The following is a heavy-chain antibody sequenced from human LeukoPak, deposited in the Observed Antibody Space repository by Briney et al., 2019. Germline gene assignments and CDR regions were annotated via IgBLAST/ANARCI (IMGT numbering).Heavy chain of an antibody. D-gene: IGHD3-10*01. Sequence: ASVKVSCKASGYTFTGYYMHWVRQAPGQGLEWMGGIIPIFGTANYAQKFQGRVTITADESTSTAYMELSSLRSEDTAVYYCARGGPYYYGSGTYYGFDYWGQGTLVTVSS. CDR3: ARGGPYYYGSGTYYGFDY. CDR2: IIPIFGTA. CDR1: GYTFTGYY. J-gene: IGHJ4*02. V-gene: IGHV1-69*13.